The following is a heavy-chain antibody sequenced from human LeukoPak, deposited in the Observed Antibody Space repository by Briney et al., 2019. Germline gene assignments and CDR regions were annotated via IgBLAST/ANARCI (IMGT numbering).Heavy chain of an antibody. J-gene: IGHJ4*02. CDR1: GYTFTGYY. V-gene: IGHV1-2*02. D-gene: IGHD3-22*01. CDR2: INPNSGGT. Sequence: ASVKVSCKASGYTFTGYYMHWVRQAPGQGLEWMGWINPNSGGTNYAQKFQGRVTMTRDTSTSTVYMELSSLRSEDTAVYYCAREPYYDSSLDYWGQGTLVTVSS. CDR3: AREPYYDSSLDY.